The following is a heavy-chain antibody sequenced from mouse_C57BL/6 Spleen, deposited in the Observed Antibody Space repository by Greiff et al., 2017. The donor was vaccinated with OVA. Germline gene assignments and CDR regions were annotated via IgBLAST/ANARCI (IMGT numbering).Heavy chain of an antibody. CDR1: GYSFTGYY. J-gene: IGHJ2*01. CDR3: ARLDSYCDY. V-gene: IGHV1-42*01. D-gene: IGHD3-2*01. Sequence: EVKLQESGPELVKPGASVKISCKASGYSFTGYYMNWVKQSPEKSLEWIGEINPSTGGTTYNQKFKAKATLTVDKSSSTAYMQLKSLTSEDSAVYYCARLDSYCDYWGQGTTLTVSS. CDR2: INPSTGGT.